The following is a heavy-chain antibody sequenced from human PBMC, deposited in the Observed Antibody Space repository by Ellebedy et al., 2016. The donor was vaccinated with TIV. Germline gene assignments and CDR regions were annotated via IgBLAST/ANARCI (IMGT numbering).Heavy chain of an antibody. CDR1: GLTFSSYW. Sequence: GESLKISCAASGLTFSSYWMSWVRQAPGKGLELVANIKQDGSEKYYVDSVKCRFTISRDNSKNTLYLQMNSLRAEDTAVYYCAKDQLTTERTLYYYYYGMDVWGQGTTVTVSS. CDR2: IKQDGSEK. CDR3: AKDQLTTERTLYYYYYGMDV. V-gene: IGHV3-7*01. D-gene: IGHD4-11*01. J-gene: IGHJ6*02.